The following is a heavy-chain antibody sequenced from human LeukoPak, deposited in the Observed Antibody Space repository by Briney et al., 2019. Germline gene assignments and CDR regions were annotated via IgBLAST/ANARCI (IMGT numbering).Heavy chain of an antibody. D-gene: IGHD6-19*01. CDR3: ARGHVKTKYSSGWYSDVTLDY. V-gene: IGHV1-8*03. CDR1: GYTFTSYD. CDR2: MNPNSGNT. Sequence: ASVKVSCKASGYTFTSYDINWVRQATGQGLEWMGWMNPNSGNTGYAQKFQGRVTITRNTSISTAYMELSSLRSEDTAVYYCARGHVKTKYSSGWYSDVTLDYWGQGTLVTVSS. J-gene: IGHJ4*02.